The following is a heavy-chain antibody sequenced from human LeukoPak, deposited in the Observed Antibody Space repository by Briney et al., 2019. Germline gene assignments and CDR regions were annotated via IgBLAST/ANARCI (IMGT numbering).Heavy chain of an antibody. V-gene: IGHV4-59*01. CDR1: GGSISRYY. CDR3: ARGGIGAAGPVGY. Sequence: SETLSLTCTVSGGSISRYYWSWLRQPPGKRLEWIGYIYYSGSTNYNPSLKSRVTISVDTSKNQFSLKLSSVTAADTAVYYCARGGIGAAGPVGYWGQGTLVTVSS. J-gene: IGHJ4*02. D-gene: IGHD6-13*01. CDR2: IYYSGST.